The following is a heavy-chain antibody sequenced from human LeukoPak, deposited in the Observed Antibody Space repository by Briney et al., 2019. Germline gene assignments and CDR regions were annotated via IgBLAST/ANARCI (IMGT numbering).Heavy chain of an antibody. CDR2: IIPILGIA. V-gene: IGHV1-69*04. CDR3: ARDSCSSTSCYVPSYYYYGMDV. Sequence: SVKVSCKASGGTFSSCAISWVRQAPGQGLEWMGRIIPILGIANYAQKFQGRVTITADKSTSTAYMELSSLRSEDTAVYYCARDSCSSTSCYVPSYYYYGMDVWGQGTTVTVSS. J-gene: IGHJ6*02. D-gene: IGHD2-2*01. CDR1: GGTFSSCA.